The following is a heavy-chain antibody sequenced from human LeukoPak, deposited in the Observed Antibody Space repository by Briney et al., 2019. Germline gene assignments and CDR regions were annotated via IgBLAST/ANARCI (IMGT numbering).Heavy chain of an antibody. CDR2: INHSGST. CDR3: ARAPRPYGAGYMDV. Sequence: SETLSLTCAVYGGSFSGYYWSWIRQPPGKGLEWIGEINHSGSTSYNPSLKSRVTISVDTSKNQFSLRLSSVTAADTAVYYCARAPRPYGAGYMDVWGKGTTVTISS. V-gene: IGHV4-34*01. J-gene: IGHJ6*03. CDR1: GGSFSGYY. D-gene: IGHD4-17*01.